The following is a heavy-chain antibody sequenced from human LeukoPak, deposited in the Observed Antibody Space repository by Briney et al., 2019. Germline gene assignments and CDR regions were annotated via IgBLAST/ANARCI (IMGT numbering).Heavy chain of an antibody. CDR3: ASGGTAYCGGDCYSLDY. Sequence: SQTLSLTCAISGDSVSSNSAAWNWIRQSPSRGLEWLGRTYYRSKWYNDYAVSVKSRITINPDTSKNQFSLQLNSVTPEDTAVYYCASGGTAYCGGDCYSLDYWGQGTLVTVSS. J-gene: IGHJ4*02. V-gene: IGHV6-1*01. CDR1: GDSVSSNSAA. CDR2: TYYRSKWYN. D-gene: IGHD2-21*02.